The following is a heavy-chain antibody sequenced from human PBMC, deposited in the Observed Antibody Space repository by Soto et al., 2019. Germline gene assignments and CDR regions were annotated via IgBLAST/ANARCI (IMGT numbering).Heavy chain of an antibody. V-gene: IGHV3-15*01. CDR1: GFTFSNAW. CDR2: IKSKTDGGTT. J-gene: IGHJ5*02. D-gene: IGHD3-10*01. Sequence: VQLVESGGGLVKPGGSLRLSCAASGFTFSNAWMSWVRQAPGKGLEWVGRIKSKTDGGTTDYAAPVKGRFTISSDDSKNTLYMQMNSLKTEDTAVYYCTTGYYYGSGRYSLDPWCQGTLVTVSS. CDR3: TTGYYYGSGRYSLDP.